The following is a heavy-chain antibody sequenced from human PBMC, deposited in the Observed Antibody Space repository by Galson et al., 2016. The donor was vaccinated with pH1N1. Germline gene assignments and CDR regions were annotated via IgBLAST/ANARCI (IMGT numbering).Heavy chain of an antibody. J-gene: IGHJ3*02. CDR2: IKRKIDGETT. V-gene: IGHV3-15*01. D-gene: IGHD2-15*01. Sequence: SLRLSCAASGFTFTNAWMSWVRQAPGKGLEWVGRIKRKIDGETTDYTAPVKGRFTISRDDSQKTLCLQMNSLKTEDTALYYCTTGRLGYCSGGDCYPYDAFDIWGQGTMVIVSS. CDR1: GFTFTNAW. CDR3: TTGRLGYCSGGDCYPYDAFDI.